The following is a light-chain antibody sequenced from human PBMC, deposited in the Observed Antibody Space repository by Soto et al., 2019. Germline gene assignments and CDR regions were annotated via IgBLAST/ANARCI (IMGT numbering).Light chain of an antibody. V-gene: IGLV2-23*01. CDR1: SSDVGSYNL. J-gene: IGLJ1*01. CDR3: CSYAGSSTYV. Sequence: QSALAQPASVSGSPGQSITISCTGTSSDVGSYNLVSWYQQNQGKAPKLMIYEGSKRPSGVSNRFSGSKSGNTASLTISGLQAEDEADYYCCSYAGSSTYVFGTGTKATVL. CDR2: EGS.